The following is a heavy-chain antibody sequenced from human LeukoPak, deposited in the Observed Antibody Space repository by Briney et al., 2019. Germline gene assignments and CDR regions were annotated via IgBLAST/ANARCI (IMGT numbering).Heavy chain of an antibody. D-gene: IGHD3-22*01. Sequence: ASVKVSCKASGYTFTNYGIPWVRQAPGQGLEWMGWISAYNGNTSYAQKLQGRVTMTTDTSTSTAYMELTSLRSDDTAVYYCARDIVSSGYNGYWGQGALVTVSS. CDR1: GYTFTNYG. J-gene: IGHJ4*02. V-gene: IGHV1-18*01. CDR3: ARDIVSSGYNGY. CDR2: ISAYNGNT.